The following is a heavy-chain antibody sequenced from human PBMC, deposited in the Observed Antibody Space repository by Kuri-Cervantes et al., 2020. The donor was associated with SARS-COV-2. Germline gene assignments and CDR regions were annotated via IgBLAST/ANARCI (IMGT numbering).Heavy chain of an antibody. CDR2: ISSSSSYI. CDR1: RFTFSSYS. CDR3: ARASGYDFWSGYNYYYYYMDV. J-gene: IGHJ6*03. Sequence: GESLKISCAASRFTFSSYSMNWVRQAPGKGLEWVSSISSSSSYIYYADSVKGRFTISRDNAKNSLYLQMNSLRAEDTAVYYCARASGYDFWSGYNYYYYYMDVWGKGTTVTVSS. D-gene: IGHD3-3*01. V-gene: IGHV3-21*01.